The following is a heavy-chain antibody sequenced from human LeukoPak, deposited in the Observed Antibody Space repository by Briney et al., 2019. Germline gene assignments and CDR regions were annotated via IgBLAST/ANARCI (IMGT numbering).Heavy chain of an antibody. J-gene: IGHJ4*02. CDR3: ARSHCSGGSCYKYYFDY. D-gene: IGHD2-15*01. CDR1: GGSISSYY. V-gene: IGHV4-4*07. CDR2: IYTSGST. Sequence: SETLSLTCTVSGGSISSYYWSWIRQPAGKGLEWIGRIYTSGSTNYNPSLKSRVTMSVDTSKNQFSLKLSPVTAADTAVYYCARSHCSGGSCYKYYFDYWGQGTLVTVSS.